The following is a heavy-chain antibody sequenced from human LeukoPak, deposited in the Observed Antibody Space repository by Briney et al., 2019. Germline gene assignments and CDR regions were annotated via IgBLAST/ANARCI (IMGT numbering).Heavy chain of an antibody. CDR1: GFTFSSYW. V-gene: IGHV3-7*03. J-gene: IGHJ6*03. CDR2: IKQDGSEK. CDR3: AKDLRGSILWFGELLWDHYYYYMDV. Sequence: GGSLRLSCAASGFTFSSYWMSWVRQAPGKGLEWVANIKQDGSEKYYVDSVKGRFTISRDNAKNSLYLQMNSLRAEDTAVYYCAKDLRGSILWFGELLWDHYYYYMDVWGKGTTVTISS. D-gene: IGHD3-10*01.